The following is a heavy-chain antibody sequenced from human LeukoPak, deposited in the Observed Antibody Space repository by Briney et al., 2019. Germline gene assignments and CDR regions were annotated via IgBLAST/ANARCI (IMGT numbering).Heavy chain of an antibody. D-gene: IGHD3-10*01. CDR2: ISAYNGNT. Sequence: ASVKVSCKASGYTFTSYGVSWVRQAPGQGLEWMGWISAYNGNTHFAQKFQGRVTMTTDTSASTAYMELNSLSSEDTAVYYCARVPLDDASRHYYPHWGQGTLVTVSS. J-gene: IGHJ1*01. CDR3: ARVPLDDASRHYYPH. CDR1: GYTFTSYG. V-gene: IGHV1-18*01.